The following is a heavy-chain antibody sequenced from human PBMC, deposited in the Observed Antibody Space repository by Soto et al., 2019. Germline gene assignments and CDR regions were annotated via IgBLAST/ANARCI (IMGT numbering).Heavy chain of an antibody. Sequence: QVLLQQWGAGLLMPSETLSLTCAVYGGSFSGYYWSWIRQPPGKGLEWIGEINHSGSTNYNPSLKSRVTISVDTSKNQFSLKLSSVTAADTAVYYCARVLKYCSSTSCRGYSYGSLYYFGYWGQGTLVTVSS. V-gene: IGHV4-34*01. J-gene: IGHJ4*02. D-gene: IGHD2-2*01. CDR1: GGSFSGYY. CDR2: INHSGST. CDR3: ARVLKYCSSTSCRGYSYGSLYYFGY.